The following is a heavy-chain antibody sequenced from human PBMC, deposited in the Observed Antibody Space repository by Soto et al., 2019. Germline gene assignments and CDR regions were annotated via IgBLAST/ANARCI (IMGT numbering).Heavy chain of an antibody. CDR1: GFTFSSYA. V-gene: IGHV3-21*01. D-gene: IGHD6-19*01. CDR2: ISSSSSNI. J-gene: IGHJ4*02. CDR3: ARAPPQYSSGGYFDY. Sequence: PGGSLRLSCAASGFTFSSYAMSWVRQAPGKGLEWVSSISSSSSNIYYADSVKGRFTISRDNAKNSLYLQMNSLRAEDTAVYYCARAPPQYSSGGYFDYWGQGTLVTVSS.